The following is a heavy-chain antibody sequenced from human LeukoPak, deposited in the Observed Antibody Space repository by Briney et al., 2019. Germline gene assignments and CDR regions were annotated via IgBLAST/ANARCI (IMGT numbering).Heavy chain of an antibody. CDR3: STSLGYCSSTSCWSDAFDI. CDR2: IKKAGSAK. J-gene: IGHJ3*02. D-gene: IGHD2-2*01. CDR1: GFTPSSNW. Sequence: VGALRLSCAASGFTPSSNWMRWVRPAPRKGLEWVANIKKAGSAKNYVDSVKGRCTISRDNAKNSLYLQMNILRAEYTAVYYCSTSLGYCSSTSCWSDAFDIWGQGTMVTVSS. V-gene: IGHV3-7*05.